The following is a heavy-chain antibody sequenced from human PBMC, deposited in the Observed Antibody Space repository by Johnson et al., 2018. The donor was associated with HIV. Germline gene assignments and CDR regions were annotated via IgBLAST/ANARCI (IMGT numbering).Heavy chain of an antibody. D-gene: IGHD1-26*01. CDR3: AKAVGGYAFDI. V-gene: IGHV3-11*04. Sequence: VQLVESGGGLVQPGGSLRLSCAASGFIFSDYYMSWIRQAPGKGLEWVSYISSSGTNIYYADSVKGRFSISRDNAKSSLYLQMNSLRVEDTAVYYCAKAVGGYAFDIWGQGTMVTVSS. CDR1: GFIFSDYY. CDR2: ISSSGTNI. J-gene: IGHJ3*02.